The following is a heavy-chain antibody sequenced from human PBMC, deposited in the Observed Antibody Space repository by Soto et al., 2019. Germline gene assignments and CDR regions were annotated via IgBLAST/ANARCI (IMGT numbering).Heavy chain of an antibody. Sequence: GPTLVNPTQTLTLTCTFSGFSLSTSGVGVGWTRQPPGKALEWLALIYWNDDKRYSPSLKSRLTITKDTSKNQVVLTMTNMDPVVTATYYCAHSGSSSWYGNFDYWGQGTLVTVSS. CDR2: IYWNDDK. J-gene: IGHJ4*02. CDR3: AHSGSSSWYGNFDY. V-gene: IGHV2-5*01. CDR1: GFSLSTSGVG. D-gene: IGHD6-13*01.